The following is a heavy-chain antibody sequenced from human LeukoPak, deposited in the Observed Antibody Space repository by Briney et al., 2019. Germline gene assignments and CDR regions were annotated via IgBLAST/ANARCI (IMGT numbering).Heavy chain of an antibody. CDR1: GFTFSRNA. J-gene: IGHJ1*01. Sequence: GGSLRLSCAASGFTFSRNAMSWVRQAPGKGLNWVSTLSASGTGTYYADSVKGRFTTSRDSSKNTLFLQMNSLRAEDTAVYYCATGDYSSGYFQHWGQGTLVTVSS. CDR2: LSASGTGT. V-gene: IGHV3-23*01. CDR3: ATGDYSSGYFQH. D-gene: IGHD3-22*01.